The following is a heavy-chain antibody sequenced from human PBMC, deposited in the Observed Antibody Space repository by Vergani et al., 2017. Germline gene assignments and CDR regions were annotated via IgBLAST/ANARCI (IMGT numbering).Heavy chain of an antibody. D-gene: IGHD6-19*01. J-gene: IGHJ4*02. V-gene: IGHV1-46*01. CDR1: GYTFTSYY. CDR3: ARGSGVQWLREYYFDY. Sequence: QVQLVQSGAEVKKPGASVKVSCKVSGYTFTSYYMHWVRQAPGQGLEWMGIINPSGGSTSYAQKFQGRVTMTRDTSTSTVYMELSSLRSEDTAVYYCARGSGVQWLREYYFDYWGQGTLVTVSS. CDR2: INPSGGST.